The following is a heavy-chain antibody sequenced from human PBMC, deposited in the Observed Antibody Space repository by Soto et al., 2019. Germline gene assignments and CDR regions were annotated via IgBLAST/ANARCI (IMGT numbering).Heavy chain of an antibody. CDR3: ARGSDNIGWFGELFWESIDY. Sequence: PGGSLRLSCAASGFTFSDYYMSWIRQAPGKGLEWVSYISSSGRTIYYADSVKGRFTISRDNAKNSLYLQMNSLRAEDTAVYYCARGSDNIGWFGELFWESIDYWGQGTLVTVSS. V-gene: IGHV3-11*01. CDR2: ISSSGRTI. J-gene: IGHJ4*02. D-gene: IGHD3-10*01. CDR1: GFTFSDYY.